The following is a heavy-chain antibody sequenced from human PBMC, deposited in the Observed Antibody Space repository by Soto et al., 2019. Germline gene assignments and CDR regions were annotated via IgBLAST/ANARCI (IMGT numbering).Heavy chain of an antibody. CDR3: ASIFCTYGGCYHSPLDS. CDR2: FIPLFGTA. J-gene: IGHJ4*02. D-gene: IGHD2-8*01. V-gene: IGHV1-69*01. Sequence: QVQLVQSGAEVKKPGSSVTVSCKASGAIFSSYAFTWVRQAPGQGLEWMGGFIPLFGTAKYAQKFQGRVTITADESTTTVNMELSSLSADDTAVYYCASIFCTYGGCYHSPLDSWGQGTLVTVSS. CDR1: GAIFSSYA.